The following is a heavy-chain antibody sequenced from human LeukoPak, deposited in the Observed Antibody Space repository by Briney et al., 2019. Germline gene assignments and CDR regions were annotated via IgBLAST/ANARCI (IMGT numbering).Heavy chain of an antibody. Sequence: SETLSLTCAVYGGSFSGYYWSWIRQPPGKGLEWIGEINHSGSTNYKPSLKSRVTISVDTSKNQFSLKLSSVTAADTAVYYCARLRYSRYSSSWTLGSPYYYYMDVWGKGTTVTISS. CDR3: ARLRYSRYSSSWTLGSPYYYYMDV. CDR2: INHSGST. V-gene: IGHV4-34*01. D-gene: IGHD6-13*01. J-gene: IGHJ6*03. CDR1: GGSFSGYY.